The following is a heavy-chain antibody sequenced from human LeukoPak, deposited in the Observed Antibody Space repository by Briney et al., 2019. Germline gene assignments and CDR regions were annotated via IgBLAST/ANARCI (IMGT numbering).Heavy chain of an antibody. V-gene: IGHV3-33*06. CDR2: IWSDGSDK. CDR1: GFTFSHYG. CDR3: AKDAQRGFDYSNSLQN. D-gene: IGHD4-11*01. Sequence: PGGSLRLSCAASGFTFSHYGMHWVRQTPGAGLEWVAVIWSDGSDKYYAKSVKGRLTISRDNSKNSLFLQMNSLRAEDTAVYYCAKDAQRGFDYSNSLQNWGQGILVTVSS. J-gene: IGHJ1*01.